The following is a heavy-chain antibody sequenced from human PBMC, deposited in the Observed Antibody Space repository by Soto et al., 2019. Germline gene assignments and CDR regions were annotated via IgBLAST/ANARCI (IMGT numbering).Heavy chain of an antibody. J-gene: IGHJ4*02. CDR3: ARVGGAYSSGCHGDY. D-gene: IGHD6-19*01. V-gene: IGHV3-33*01. CDR2: IWYDGSNK. CDR1: GFTFSSYG. Sequence: QVQLVESGGGVVQPGRSLRLSCAASGFTFSSYGMHWVRQAPGKGLEWVAVIWYDGSNKYYADSVKGRFTISRDNSKNKLYLQMNSRRAEDTAVYYCARVGGAYSSGCHGDYWGQGTLVTVSS.